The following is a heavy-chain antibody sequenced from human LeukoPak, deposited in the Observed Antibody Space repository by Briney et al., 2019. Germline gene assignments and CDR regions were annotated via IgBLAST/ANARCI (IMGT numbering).Heavy chain of an antibody. CDR2: IKSKTDGGTT. CDR3: AHRDTSMVRVDY. D-gene: IGHD5-18*01. CDR1: GFTFRNAS. Sequence: GGSLRLSCAASGFTFRNASMSWVRQAPGKGLEWVGRIKSKTDGGTTDYAAPVKGRFTISRDDSKNTLYLQMNSLTTEDTAVYFCAHRDTSMVRVDYWGQGTLVTVSS. J-gene: IGHJ4*02. V-gene: IGHV3-15*01.